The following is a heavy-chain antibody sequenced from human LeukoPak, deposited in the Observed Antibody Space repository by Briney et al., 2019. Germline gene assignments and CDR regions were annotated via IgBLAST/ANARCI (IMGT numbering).Heavy chain of an antibody. CDR2: VSYDGDFK. V-gene: IGHV3-30-3*01. CDR3: ARDPYSHDSSGFSYFLQY. Sequence: PGRSLRLSCVGSGFVFSKYAVHWVRQAPGKGLEWVAVVSYDGDFKLYGDSVKGRFTISRDNSQNMLFLQMNDLRPQDAATYFCARDPYSHDSSGFSYFLQYWGQGTVVTVSS. J-gene: IGHJ4*02. D-gene: IGHD6-19*01. CDR1: GFVFSKYA.